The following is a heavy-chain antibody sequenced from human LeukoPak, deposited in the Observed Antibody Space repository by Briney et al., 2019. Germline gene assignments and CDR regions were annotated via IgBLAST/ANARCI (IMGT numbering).Heavy chain of an antibody. D-gene: IGHD2-2*01. CDR3: ARGPCTSCYYYYYYGMDV. CDR1: GGSFSGYY. V-gene: IGHV4-34*01. CDR2: INHSGST. Sequence: PSETLSLTCAVYGGSFSGYYWSWIRQPPGKGLEWIGEINHSGSTNYNPSLKSRVTISVDTSKNQFSLKLSSVTAADTAVYYCARGPCTSCYYYYYYGMDVWGQGTTVTVSS. J-gene: IGHJ6*02.